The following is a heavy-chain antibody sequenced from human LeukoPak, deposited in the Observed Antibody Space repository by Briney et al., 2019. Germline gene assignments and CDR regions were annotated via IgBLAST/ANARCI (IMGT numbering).Heavy chain of an antibody. CDR2: ISGSAAST. CDR3: AKTGGSNSWFYFDL. CDR1: GFTFSSSA. D-gene: IGHD6-13*01. J-gene: IGHJ4*02. Sequence: PGGSLRLSCAASGFTFSSSAMSWVRQSPGKGLEWVSGISGSAASTYYADSVKGRFTISRGNSKNTLYLQMNRLRAEDTALYYCAKTGGSNSWFYFDLWGQGTLVTVSS. V-gene: IGHV3-23*01.